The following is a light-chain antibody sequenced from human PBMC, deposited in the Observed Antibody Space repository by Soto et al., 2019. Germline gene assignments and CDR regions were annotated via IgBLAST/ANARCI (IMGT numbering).Light chain of an antibody. Sequence: EIVLTQSPGTLSLSPGERATLSCRAIQSVITSSLAWYQHKPGQAPRLLIYDASNRATGVPDRYSGSGSGTDLPLTISRLEPEDFAVYYCHQYGNPPDTFGQGTKLEIK. CDR1: QSVITSS. CDR2: DAS. CDR3: HQYGNPPDT. V-gene: IGKV3-20*01. J-gene: IGKJ2*01.